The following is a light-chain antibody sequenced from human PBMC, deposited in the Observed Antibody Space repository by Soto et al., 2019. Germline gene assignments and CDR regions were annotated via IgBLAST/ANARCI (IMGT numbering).Light chain of an antibody. CDR2: AAS. J-gene: IGKJ1*01. CDR1: QSISSY. V-gene: IGKV1-39*01. CDR3: QQSYSTITWT. Sequence: SQMTQSPSSLSASVGDRVTITCRASQSISSYLNWYQQKPGKAPKLLIYAASSLQSGVPSRFSGSGSGTDFTLTISSLQPEDFATYYCQQSYSTITWTFGQGTKVDIK.